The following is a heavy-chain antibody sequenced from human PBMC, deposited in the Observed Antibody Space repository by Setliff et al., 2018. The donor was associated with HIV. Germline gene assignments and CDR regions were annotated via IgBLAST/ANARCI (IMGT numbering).Heavy chain of an antibody. J-gene: IGHJ4*02. V-gene: IGHV1-46*01. CDR3: ARQRMTGSTSDFDY. Sequence: ASVKVSCKASGYTFTNYFVHWVRQAPRQGLEWMAIINPSGGSTTYAQRFQGRVTMTRDTSTSTVYMELSSLRSEDTAVYYCARQRMTGSTSDFDYWGQGTLVTVSS. D-gene: IGHD1-7*01. CDR1: GYTFTNYF. CDR2: INPSGGST.